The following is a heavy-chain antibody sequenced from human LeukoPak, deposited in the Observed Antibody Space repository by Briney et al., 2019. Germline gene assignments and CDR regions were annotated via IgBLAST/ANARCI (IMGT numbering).Heavy chain of an antibody. CDR2: IYYSGST. V-gene: IGHV4-59*12. D-gene: IGHD6-13*01. Sequence: SETLSLTCTVSGGSISSYYWSWIRQPPGKGLEWIGYIYYSGSTNYNPSLKSRVTISVDTSKNQFSLKLSSVTAADTAVYYCARAVAAAGAPYYFDYWGQGTLVTVSS. CDR3: ARAVAAAGAPYYFDY. J-gene: IGHJ4*02. CDR1: GGSISSYY.